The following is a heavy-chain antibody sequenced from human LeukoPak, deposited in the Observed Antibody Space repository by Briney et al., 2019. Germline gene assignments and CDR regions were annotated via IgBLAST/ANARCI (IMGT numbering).Heavy chain of an antibody. V-gene: IGHV4-59*01. Sequence: SETLSLTCTASGGSISSYYWSWIRQPPGKGLEWIGYIYYSGGTNYNPSLKSRVTISVDTSKNQFSLKLSSVTAADTAVYYCARVTYYDFWSGYYTGIWFDPWGQGTLVTVSS. CDR1: GGSISSYY. CDR2: IYYSGGT. CDR3: ARVTYYDFWSGYYTGIWFDP. J-gene: IGHJ5*02. D-gene: IGHD3-3*01.